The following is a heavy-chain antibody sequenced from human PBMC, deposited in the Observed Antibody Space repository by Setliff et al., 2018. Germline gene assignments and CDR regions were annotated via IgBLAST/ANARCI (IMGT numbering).Heavy chain of an antibody. Sequence: LRLSCAASGFTFSSYAMSWVRQAPGKGLEWVSGISWDSSSLRYADSVKGRFTISRDNAKNFLYLEMNSLRADDKAFYYCAKGSGAEAEGVYYYMDVWGKGTRVTVSS. CDR2: ISWDSSSL. CDR3: AKGSGAEAEGVYYYMDV. D-gene: IGHD6-19*01. CDR1: GFTFSSYA. J-gene: IGHJ6*03. V-gene: IGHV3-9*01.